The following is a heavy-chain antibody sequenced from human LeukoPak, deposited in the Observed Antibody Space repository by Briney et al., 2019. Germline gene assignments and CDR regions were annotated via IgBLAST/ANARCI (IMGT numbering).Heavy chain of an antibody. J-gene: IGHJ4*02. V-gene: IGHV3-30*03. CDR1: GFTFSSYG. CDR3: ATVSSSWQY. D-gene: IGHD6-13*01. CDR2: ISYDGSNK. Sequence: GGSLRLSCAASGFTFSSYGMHWVRQAPGKGLEWVAVISYDGSNKYYADFVKGRFTISRDNSKNTLYLQMNSLRAEDTAVYYCATVSSSWQYWGQGTLVTVSS.